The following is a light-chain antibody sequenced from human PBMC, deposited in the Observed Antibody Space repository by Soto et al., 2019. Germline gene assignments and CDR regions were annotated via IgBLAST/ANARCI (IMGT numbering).Light chain of an antibody. CDR2: GVS. V-gene: IGLV2-11*01. CDR3: CSYAGSYTFGV. CDR1: SSDIGTFSS. Sequence: QSVLTQPPSASGSPGQSVTISCTGTSSDIGTFSSISWYQQYPGKAPKLMIFGVSQRPSGVPDRFSGSKSGNTASLTISGLQAEDEADYYCCSYAGSYTFGVFGGGTKLTVL. J-gene: IGLJ2*01.